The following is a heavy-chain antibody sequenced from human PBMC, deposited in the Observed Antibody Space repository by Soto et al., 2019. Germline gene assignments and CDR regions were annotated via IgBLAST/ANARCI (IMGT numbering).Heavy chain of an antibody. D-gene: IGHD3-16*01. CDR2: TSYDGSNN. Sequence: QVQLVESGGGVVQPGTSLRLSCVGSGFTFRSYVIHWVRQAPGKGLEWVALTSYDGSNNFYGDSVKGRFTISRHNSRNTVDLQMGSLTFEDTALYYCARWGTTGGLDVWGQGTLVSVSS. V-gene: IGHV3-33*05. CDR3: ARWGTTGGLDV. J-gene: IGHJ4*02. CDR1: GFTFRSYV.